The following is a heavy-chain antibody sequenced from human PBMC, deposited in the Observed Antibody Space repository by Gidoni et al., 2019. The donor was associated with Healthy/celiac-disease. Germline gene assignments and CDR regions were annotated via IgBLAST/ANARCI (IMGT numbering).Heavy chain of an antibody. V-gene: IGHV2-5*02. CDR3: AHTLDHSIAAAGINDY. CDR1: VFSLSTNRVG. Sequence: HITLKESGPTLVKPTQTLTLTCTFSVFSLSTNRVGVGWIRQPPGKALEWIEIIYLADDKRYSPSLKSRITITKDTSKNQVVLTMTNMDLVDTATYYCAHTLDHSIAAAGINDYWGQGTLVTVSS. D-gene: IGHD6-13*01. CDR2: IYLADDK. J-gene: IGHJ4*02.